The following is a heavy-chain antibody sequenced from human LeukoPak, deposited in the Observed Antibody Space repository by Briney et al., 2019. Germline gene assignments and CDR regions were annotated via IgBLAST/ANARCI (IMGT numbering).Heavy chain of an antibody. V-gene: IGHV3-7*01. CDR3: ARGKYDSSGYPLLGFDY. D-gene: IGHD3-22*01. Sequence: GGSLRLSCAASGFTFSSYWMTWVRQAPGKGLEWVANINQDGSEKYYVDSVKGRFTISRDNAKNSLYLQMNSLRAEDTAVYYCARGKYDSSGYPLLGFDYWGQGTLVTVSS. CDR2: INQDGSEK. J-gene: IGHJ4*02. CDR1: GFTFSSYW.